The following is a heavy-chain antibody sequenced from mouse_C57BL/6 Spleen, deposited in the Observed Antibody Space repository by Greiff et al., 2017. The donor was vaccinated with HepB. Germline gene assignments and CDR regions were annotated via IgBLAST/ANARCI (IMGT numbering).Heavy chain of an antibody. D-gene: IGHD4-1*01. CDR2: IRSKSNNYAT. J-gene: IGHJ3*01. V-gene: IGHV10-1*01. Sequence: EVKLMESGGGLVQPKGSLKLSCAASGFSFNTYAMNWVRQAPGKGLEWVARIRSKSNNYATYYADSVKDRFTISRDDSESMLYLQMNNLKTEDTAMYYCVSQANWVWFAYWGQGTLVTVSA. CDR3: VSQANWVWFAY. CDR1: GFSFNTYA.